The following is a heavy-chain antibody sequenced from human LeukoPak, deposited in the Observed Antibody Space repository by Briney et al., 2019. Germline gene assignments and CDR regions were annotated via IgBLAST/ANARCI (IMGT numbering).Heavy chain of an antibody. Sequence: GESLKISCKGSGYSFTSYWIGWVRQMPGKGLEWMGIIYPGDSDTRYSPSFQGQVTISADKSISTAYLQWSSLKASDTAMYYCARLADYGGNPNWFDPCGQGTLVTVSS. D-gene: IGHD4-23*01. CDR1: GYSFTSYW. CDR2: IYPGDSDT. V-gene: IGHV5-51*01. J-gene: IGHJ5*02. CDR3: ARLADYGGNPNWFDP.